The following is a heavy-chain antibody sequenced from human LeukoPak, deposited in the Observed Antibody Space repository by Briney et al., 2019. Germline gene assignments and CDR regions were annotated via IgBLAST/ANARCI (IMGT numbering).Heavy chain of an antibody. CDR1: GYSISSGYY. D-gene: IGHD3-3*02. CDR2: IYHSGST. J-gene: IGHJ4*02. V-gene: IGHV4-38-2*02. CDR3: ARDTGSIFPSFSLDY. Sequence: PSETLSLTCTVSGYSISSGYYWGWIRQPPGKGLEWIGSIYHSGSTYYNPSLKSRVTISVDTSKNQFSLKLSSVTAADTAVYYCARDTGSIFPSFSLDYWGQGTLVTVSS.